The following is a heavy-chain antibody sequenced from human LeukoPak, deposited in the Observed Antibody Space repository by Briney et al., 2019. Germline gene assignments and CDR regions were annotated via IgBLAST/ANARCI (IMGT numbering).Heavy chain of an antibody. CDR3: VRGRRSYGFDH. CDR1: GFSFSNFD. V-gene: IGHV3-13*01. J-gene: IGHJ4*02. Sequence: GGSLRLSCTASGFSFSNFDMHWVRQAPGKGLEWVSGLGSVGDTYYPDSVKGRFTISKETAKNSLYLQMSSLRDGDTAVYYCVRGRRSYGFDHWGQGTLVTVSS. CDR2: LGSVGDT. D-gene: IGHD3-16*01.